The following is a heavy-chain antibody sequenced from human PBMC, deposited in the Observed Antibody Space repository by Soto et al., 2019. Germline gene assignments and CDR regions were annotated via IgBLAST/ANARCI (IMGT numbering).Heavy chain of an antibody. CDR1: GGSISSYY. Sequence: SETLSLTCTVSGGSISSYYWSWIRQPPGKGLEWIGYISYSGSTNYNPSLKSRVTVSVDTSKNQFSLKLSAVTAADTAVYYCARGVPGYSYGYYFDYWGQGTLVTVSS. CDR3: ARGVPGYSYGYYFDY. CDR2: ISYSGST. J-gene: IGHJ4*02. D-gene: IGHD5-18*01. V-gene: IGHV4-59*01.